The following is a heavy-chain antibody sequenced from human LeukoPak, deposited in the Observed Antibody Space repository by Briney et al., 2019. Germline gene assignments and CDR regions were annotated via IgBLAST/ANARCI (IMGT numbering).Heavy chain of an antibody. CDR1: GFTFSSHD. V-gene: IGHV3-48*01. J-gene: IGHJ4*02. CDR2: ISSSSSSI. CDR3: ARVFAPNKAFDY. D-gene: IGHD3-9*01. Sequence: GGALRLSCAASGFTFSSHDMSWVRQAPGKGLEWVSYISSSSSSIYYADSVKGRFTIPRDNAKNSLYLQMNSLRAEDTAVYYCARVFAPNKAFDYWGQGTLVTVSS.